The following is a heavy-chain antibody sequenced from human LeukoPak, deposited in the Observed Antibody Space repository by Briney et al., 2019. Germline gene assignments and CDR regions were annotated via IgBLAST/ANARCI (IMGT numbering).Heavy chain of an antibody. CDR1: GYTFTTYY. Sequence: ASVKVSCKASGYTFTTYYIHWVRQAPGQGLEWMGWINSNSGGTNYAKKFQGRVTMTRDTSISTAYMELSSLRSDDTAVYYCASGSAYCGGDCYPPYDAFDIWGQGTMVTVSS. D-gene: IGHD2-21*02. J-gene: IGHJ3*02. V-gene: IGHV1-2*02. CDR2: INSNSGGT. CDR3: ASGSAYCGGDCYPPYDAFDI.